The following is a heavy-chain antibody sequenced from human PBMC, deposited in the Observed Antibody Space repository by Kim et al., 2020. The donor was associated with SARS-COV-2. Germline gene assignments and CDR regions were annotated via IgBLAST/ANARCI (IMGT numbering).Heavy chain of an antibody. CDR3: ARDRRRDGYNYGYFDY. CDR1: GFTFSSYW. Sequence: GGSLRLSCAASGFTFSSYWMSWVRQAPGKGLEWVANIKQDGSEKYYVDSVKGRFTISRDNAKNSLYLQMNSLRAEDTAVYYCARDRRRDGYNYGYFDYWGQGTLVTVSS. V-gene: IGHV3-7*01. J-gene: IGHJ4*02. CDR2: IKQDGSEK. D-gene: IGHD5-12*01.